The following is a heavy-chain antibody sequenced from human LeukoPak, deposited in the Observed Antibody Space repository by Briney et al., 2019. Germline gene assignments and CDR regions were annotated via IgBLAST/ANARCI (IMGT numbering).Heavy chain of an antibody. D-gene: IGHD5-18*01. V-gene: IGHV3-21*01. CDR3: ARVQVDTAMGIDP. J-gene: IGHJ5*02. CDR1: GFTFDDHG. CDR2: ISSSSSYI. Sequence: PGGSLRLSCAASGFTFDDHGMSWVRQVPGKGLEWVSSISSSSSYIYYADSVKGRFIISRDNAKNSLFLQMNSLRAEDTAVYYCARVQVDTAMGIDPWGQGTLVTVSS.